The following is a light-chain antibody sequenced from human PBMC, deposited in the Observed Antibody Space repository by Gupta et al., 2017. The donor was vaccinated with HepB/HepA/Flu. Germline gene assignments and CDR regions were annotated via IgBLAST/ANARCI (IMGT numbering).Light chain of an antibody. CDR1: SSNVGSNP. CDR2: SDN. J-gene: IGLJ3*02. Sequence: QSVLTHPPSLSGCPGQWVTISYSGSSSNVGSNPVNWYQQLPGTAPELLIYSDNRRPSGVPDRFSGSKSGTSASLAISGLQSEDEADYCCAAWDDSLNGWVFGGGTKLTVL. CDR3: AAWDDSLNGWV. V-gene: IGLV1-44*01.